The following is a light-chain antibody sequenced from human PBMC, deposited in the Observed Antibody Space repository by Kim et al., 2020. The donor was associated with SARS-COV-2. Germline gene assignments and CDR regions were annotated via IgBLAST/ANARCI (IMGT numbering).Light chain of an antibody. CDR1: QNVNNN. Sequence: EIVMAQSPATLSVSPGERATLSCGASQNVNNNLAWYQQKPGQAPRLLIYDASTRATGIPARFTGSGSGTHFTLTIDSLQSEDFADYYCQQYYFRPPYTFGQGTKLEI. CDR3: QQYYFRPPYT. V-gene: IGKV3-15*01. J-gene: IGKJ2*01. CDR2: DAS.